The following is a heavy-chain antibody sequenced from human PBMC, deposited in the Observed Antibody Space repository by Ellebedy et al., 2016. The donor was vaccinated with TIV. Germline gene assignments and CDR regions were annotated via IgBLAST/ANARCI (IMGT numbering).Heavy chain of an antibody. V-gene: IGHV3-21*04. CDR1: GFTFSSYS. J-gene: IGHJ4*02. D-gene: IGHD3-22*01. CDR2: IRSSSSYI. Sequence: GESLKISCAASGFTFSSYSMNWVRQAPGKGLEWVSSIRSSSSYIYYADSVKVRFTISRDNAKNSLYLQMNSLRAEEMAVYYCAREVGYYDSSGYYPDYWGQGTLVTVSS. CDR3: AREVGYYDSSGYYPDY.